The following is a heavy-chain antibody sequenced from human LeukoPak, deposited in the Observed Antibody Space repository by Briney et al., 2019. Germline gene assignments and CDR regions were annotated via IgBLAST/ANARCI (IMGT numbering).Heavy chain of an antibody. CDR3: ARPIEYYYDSSGYSI. J-gene: IGHJ3*02. CDR2: INPNSGGT. CDR1: GYTFTGYY. Sequence: ASVKVSCKASGYTFTGYYMHWVRQAPGQGLEWMGRINPNSGGTNYAQKFQGRVTMTRDTSISTAYMELSRLRSDDMAVYYRARPIEYYYDSSGYSIWGQGTMVTVSS. V-gene: IGHV1-2*06. D-gene: IGHD3-22*01.